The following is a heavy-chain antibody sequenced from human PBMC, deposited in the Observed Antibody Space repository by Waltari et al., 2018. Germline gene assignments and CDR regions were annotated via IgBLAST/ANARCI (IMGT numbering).Heavy chain of an antibody. CDR2: ISGSVTYI. J-gene: IGHJ6*03. V-gene: IGHV3-21*06. CDR1: GFAFSNYN. D-gene: IGHD3-3*01. Sequence: EVQLVESGGGLVKPGGSLRLSCAASGFAFSNYNMTWVRQAPGKGLDWFSSISGSVTYIYYSDSVKGRFTISRDNAKNSLFLQMNSLRAEDTAVYYCARENLGVIIFHYYFMDVWGKGTTVTISS. CDR3: ARENLGVIIFHYYFMDV.